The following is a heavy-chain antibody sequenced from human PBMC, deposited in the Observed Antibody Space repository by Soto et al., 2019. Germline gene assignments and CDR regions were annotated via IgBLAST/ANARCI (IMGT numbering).Heavy chain of an antibody. Sequence: WGSLRVSCAASGFTFSSYSMNWVLQAPGKGLEWVSSISSSSSYIYYADSVKGRFTISRDNAKNSLYLQMNSLRAEDTAVYYCARGRDNWKDGGGKGTLVTVSS. CDR3: ARGRDNWKDG. CDR2: ISSSSSYI. V-gene: IGHV3-21*01. D-gene: IGHD1-1*01. J-gene: IGHJ4*02. CDR1: GFTFSSYS.